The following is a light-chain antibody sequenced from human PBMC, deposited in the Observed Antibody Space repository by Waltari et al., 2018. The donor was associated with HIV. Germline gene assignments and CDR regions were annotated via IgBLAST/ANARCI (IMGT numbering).Light chain of an antibody. J-gene: IGLJ2*01. CDR3: AAWDDGLNGVI. Sequence: QSVMTQSPSVSEAPGQSVTISCSGSDSNIGSHDVTWYQQFPGKPPRLLVYNDDLILSGVSDRLSASKSGTSASLAINDLQSEHESHYYCAAWDDGLNGVIFGGGTKVTVL. CDR1: DSNIGSHD. CDR2: NDD. V-gene: IGLV1-36*01.